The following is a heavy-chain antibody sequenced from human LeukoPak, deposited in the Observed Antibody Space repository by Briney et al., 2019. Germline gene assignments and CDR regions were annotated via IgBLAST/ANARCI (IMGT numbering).Heavy chain of an antibody. CDR3: ARSKYCSSTSCSARRTDY. V-gene: IGHV1-2*02. Sequence: ASVKVSCKASGYTFTGYYMHWVRQAPGQGLEWMGWINPNNGGTNYAQKFQGGVTMTRDTSISTAYMGLSRLRSDDTAMYYCARSKYCSSTSCSARRTDYWGQGTLVTVSS. J-gene: IGHJ4*02. D-gene: IGHD2-2*01. CDR2: INPNNGGT. CDR1: GYTFTGYY.